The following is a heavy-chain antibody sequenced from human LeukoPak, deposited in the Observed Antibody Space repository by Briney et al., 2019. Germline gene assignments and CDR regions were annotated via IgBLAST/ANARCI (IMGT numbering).Heavy chain of an antibody. V-gene: IGHV3-30*18. CDR1: GFTFSSYA. CDR3: AKTKGYSYGHYFDY. Sequence: PGRSLRLSCAASGFTFSSYAMHWVRQSLGKGLEWVGVMSYDGFNKYYADSVKGRFTISRDNSKNTLYLQMNSLRAEDTAVYYCAKTKGYSYGHYFDYWGQGTLVTVSS. J-gene: IGHJ4*02. CDR2: MSYDGFNK. D-gene: IGHD5-18*01.